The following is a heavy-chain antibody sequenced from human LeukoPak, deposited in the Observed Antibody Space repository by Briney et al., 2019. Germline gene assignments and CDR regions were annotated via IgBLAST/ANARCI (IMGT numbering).Heavy chain of an antibody. CDR2: ITLSSSTI. D-gene: IGHD3-10*02. CDR3: AELGITMIGGV. J-gene: IGHJ6*04. Sequence: TGGSLRLSCAASGFTFNNYNMNWVRQAPGKGLEWISYITLSSSTIYYADSVKGRFTISRDNAKNSLYLQMNSLRAEDTAVYYCAELGITMIGGVWGKGTTVTISS. V-gene: IGHV3-48*04. CDR1: GFTFNNYN.